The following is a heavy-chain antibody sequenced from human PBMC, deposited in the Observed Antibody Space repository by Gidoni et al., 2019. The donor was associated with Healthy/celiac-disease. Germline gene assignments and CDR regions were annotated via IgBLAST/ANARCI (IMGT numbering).Heavy chain of an antibody. D-gene: IGHD1-20*01. CDR3: AREGDNWNSGFDP. CDR2: ISYDGSNK. Sequence: QVQLVESGGGVVQPGRSLRLSCAASGFTFSSYAMHWVRQAPGKGLEWGAVISYDGSNKYYADSVKGRFTISRDNSKNTLYLQMNSLRAEDTAVYYCAREGDNWNSGFDPWGQGTLVTVSS. CDR1: GFTFSSYA. V-gene: IGHV3-30-3*01. J-gene: IGHJ5*02.